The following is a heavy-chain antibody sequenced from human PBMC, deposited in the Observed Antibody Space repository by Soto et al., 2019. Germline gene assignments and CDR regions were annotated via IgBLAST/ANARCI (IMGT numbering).Heavy chain of an antibody. CDR3: ARLGDSSGYEDY. Sequence: EVQLLESGGGLVQPGGSLRLSCAASGFTFSSYEMNWVRQAPGKGLEWVSYISSSGSTIYYADSVKGRFTISRDNAKNSLYLQMNSLRAEDTAVYYCARLGDSSGYEDYWGQGTLVTVSS. V-gene: IGHV3-48*03. D-gene: IGHD3-22*01. CDR2: ISSSGSTI. J-gene: IGHJ4*02. CDR1: GFTFSSYE.